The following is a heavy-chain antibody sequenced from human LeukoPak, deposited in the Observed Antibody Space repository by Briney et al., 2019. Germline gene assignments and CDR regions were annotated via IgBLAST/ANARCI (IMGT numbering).Heavy chain of an antibody. CDR3: ARGSGVAIDAFDI. V-gene: IGHV3-53*01. D-gene: IGHD3-10*01. J-gene: IGHJ3*02. CDR2: IYSGGST. CDR1: GFTVSSNY. Sequence: GGSLRLSCAVSGFTVSSNYMSWVRQAPGKGLEWVSVIYSGGSTYYADSVKGRFTISRDNSKNTLYLQINSLRAEDTAVYYCARGSGVAIDAFDIWGQGTMVTVSS.